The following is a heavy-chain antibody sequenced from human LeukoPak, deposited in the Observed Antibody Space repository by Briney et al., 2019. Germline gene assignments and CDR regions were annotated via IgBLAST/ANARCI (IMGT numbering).Heavy chain of an antibody. V-gene: IGHV1-2*02. CDR1: GYTFTGYY. CDR2: INPNSGGT. J-gene: IGHJ3*02. Sequence: ASVKVSCKASGYTFTGYYMHWVRQAPGQGLEWMGWINPNSGGTNYAQKFQGRVTMTRDTSISTAYMELSRLRSDDTAVYYCASSNNKKRWLQPHAFDIWGQGTIVTVSS. D-gene: IGHD5-12*01. CDR3: ASSNNKKRWLQPHAFDI.